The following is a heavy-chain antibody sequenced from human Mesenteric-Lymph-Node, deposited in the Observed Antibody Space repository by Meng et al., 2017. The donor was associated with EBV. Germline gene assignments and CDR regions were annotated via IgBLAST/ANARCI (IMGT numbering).Heavy chain of an antibody. CDR3: ARGGGVLTPLDY. CDR2: INHSGGT. J-gene: IGHJ4*02. Sequence: QLQLPESGPGLGKPSETLPLTRTVPGGSMIGHFWSWTRQSPGKGLEWIGEINHSGGTNYNPSLESRVTISVDASKNQFSLKLRSVTAADTAVYYCARGGGVLTPLDYWGQGGLVTVSS. V-gene: IGHV4-34*10. D-gene: IGHD4-23*01. CDR1: GGSMIGHF.